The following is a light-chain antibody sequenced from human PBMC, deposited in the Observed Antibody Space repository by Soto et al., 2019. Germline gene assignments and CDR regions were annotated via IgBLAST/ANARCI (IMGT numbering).Light chain of an antibody. CDR1: QSISSW. V-gene: IGKV1-5*01. CDR2: DAS. Sequence: DIQMTQSPSTLSASVGDRVTITCRASQSISSWLAWYQQKPGKAPKLLIYDASSLESGVPSRFSGSGSGTEFTLTISSLQPDDFAPYYCQQYNSYSCTFGHGTKLEIK. J-gene: IGKJ2*02. CDR3: QQYNSYSCT.